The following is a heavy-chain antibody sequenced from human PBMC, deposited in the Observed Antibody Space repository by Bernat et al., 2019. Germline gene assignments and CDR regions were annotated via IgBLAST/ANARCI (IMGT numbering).Heavy chain of an antibody. Sequence: EVQLVESGGGLVQPGGSLRLSCAASGFTLSNYSMHWVRQAPGKGLVWVSHVKVDESSTYYADSVKGRFTISRDNAKNTLYLQMNSLRAEDTAVYFCASSLKEGNWGQGALVTVSS. V-gene: IGHV3-74*01. CDR1: GFTLSNYS. CDR3: ASSLKEGN. D-gene: IGHD3-10*01. CDR2: VKVDESST. J-gene: IGHJ4*02.